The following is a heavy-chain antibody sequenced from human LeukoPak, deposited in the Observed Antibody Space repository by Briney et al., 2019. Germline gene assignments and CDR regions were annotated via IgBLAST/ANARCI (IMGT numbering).Heavy chain of an antibody. V-gene: IGHV3-23*01. CDR3: AKDACSGGSCYYDY. CDR1: GFTFSSYA. CDR2: ISGSGGST. J-gene: IGHJ4*02. D-gene: IGHD2-15*01. Sequence: PGASLRLSCAASGFTFSSYAMSWVRQAPGKGLEWVSAISGSGGSTYYADSVKGRFTISRDNSKNTLYLQMNSLRAEDTAVYYCAKDACSGGSCYYDYWGQGTLVTVS.